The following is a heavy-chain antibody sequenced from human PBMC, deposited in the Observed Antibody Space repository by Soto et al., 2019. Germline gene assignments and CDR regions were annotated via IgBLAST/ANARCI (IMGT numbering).Heavy chain of an antibody. J-gene: IGHJ4*02. V-gene: IGHV1-46*01. CDR3: ARNYYDSSGYYYVPFDY. D-gene: IGHD3-22*01. CDR2: INPSGGST. CDR1: GYTFTSYY. Sequence: QVQLVQSGAEVKKPGASVKVSCKASGYTFTSYYMHWVRQVPGQGLEWMGIINPSGGSTRNAQKFQGRVTMTRDTSTSTVYMELSSLRSEDTAVYYCARNYYDSSGYYYVPFDYWGQGTLVTVSS.